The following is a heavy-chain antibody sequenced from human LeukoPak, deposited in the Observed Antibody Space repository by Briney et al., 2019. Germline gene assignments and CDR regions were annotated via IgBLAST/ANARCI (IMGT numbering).Heavy chain of an antibody. D-gene: IGHD6-19*01. V-gene: IGHV3-74*01. Sequence: PGGSLRLSCAASGFTFSSYWMHWVRQAPGKGLVWVARINTNGSPTQYADSVKGRFTISRDNAKNSLYLQMNSLRADDTAVYYCARGDPDISFAVAGEAFDIWGQGTMVTVSS. CDR2: INTNGSPT. CDR1: GFTFSSYW. J-gene: IGHJ3*02. CDR3: ARGDPDISFAVAGEAFDI.